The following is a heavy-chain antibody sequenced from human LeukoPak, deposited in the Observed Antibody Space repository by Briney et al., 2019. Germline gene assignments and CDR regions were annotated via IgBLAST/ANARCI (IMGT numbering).Heavy chain of an antibody. CDR2: ISWNSGTI. D-gene: IGHD3-10*02. J-gene: IGHJ6*03. CDR3: ARAGRKSRGVDLVRKKETGYYYYMDV. V-gene: IGHV3-9*01. CDR1: GFTFDDYA. Sequence: PGGSLRLSCAASGFTFDDYAMHWVRQAPGKGLEWVSGISWNSGTIYYVDSVKGRFTLSRDNAKNSLYLQMNSLRAADTAVYYCARAGRKSRGVDLVRKKETGYYYYMDVWGKGTTVTVSS.